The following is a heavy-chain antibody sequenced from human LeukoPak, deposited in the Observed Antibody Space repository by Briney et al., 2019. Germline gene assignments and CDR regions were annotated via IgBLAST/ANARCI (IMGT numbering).Heavy chain of an antibody. V-gene: IGHV3-48*03. D-gene: IGHD3-16*01. CDR2: ISGSGNTV. Sequence: PGGSLRLSCAASGFPFSAYEMNWVRQAPGKGLEWVSYISGSGNTVYYADSVKGRFTISRDNARTSLFLQMNRLGAEDTAVYYCAKEGIGGALDYWGQGTLVIVSS. J-gene: IGHJ4*02. CDR3: AKEGIGGALDY. CDR1: GFPFSAYE.